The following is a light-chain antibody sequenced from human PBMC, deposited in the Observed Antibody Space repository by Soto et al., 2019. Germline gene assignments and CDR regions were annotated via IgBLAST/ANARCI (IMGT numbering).Light chain of an antibody. Sequence: DSQMTRSPWTVSASVGDRVTITCRASQSISSWLAWYQQKPGKAPKLLIYDASSLESGVPSRFSGSGSGTEFTLTISSLQPDDFATYYCQQYNSYSGTFGQGTKVDIK. CDR1: QSISSW. CDR2: DAS. V-gene: IGKV1-5*01. J-gene: IGKJ1*01. CDR3: QQYNSYSGT.